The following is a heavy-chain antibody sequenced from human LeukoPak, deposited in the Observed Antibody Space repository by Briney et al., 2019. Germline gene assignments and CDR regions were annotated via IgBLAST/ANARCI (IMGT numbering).Heavy chain of an antibody. CDR3: ARARSGYETGDY. V-gene: IGHV4-34*01. J-gene: IGHJ4*02. CDR2: INHSGST. CDR1: GGSFSGYY. Sequence: SETLSLTCAVYGGSFSGYYWSWIRQPPGKGLEWIGEINHSGSTNYNPSLKSRVTISVDTSKNQFSLKLSSVTAADTAVYYCARARSGYETGDYWGQGTLVTVSS. D-gene: IGHD5-12*01.